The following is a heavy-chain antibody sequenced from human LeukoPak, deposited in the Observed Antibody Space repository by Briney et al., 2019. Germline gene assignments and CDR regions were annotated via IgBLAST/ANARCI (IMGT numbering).Heavy chain of an antibody. D-gene: IGHD3-22*01. Sequence: SETLSLTCAVYGGSFSGYYWSWIRQPPGKGLEWIGEINHSGSTNYNPSLKSRVTISVDTSENQFSLKLSSVTAADTAVYYCARARILHYDSSGFGYYFDYWGQGTLVTVSS. V-gene: IGHV4-34*01. CDR2: INHSGST. J-gene: IGHJ4*02. CDR1: GGSFSGYY. CDR3: ARARILHYDSSGFGYYFDY.